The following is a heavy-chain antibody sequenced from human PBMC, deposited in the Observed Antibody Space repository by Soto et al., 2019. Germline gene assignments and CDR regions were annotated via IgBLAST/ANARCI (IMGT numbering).Heavy chain of an antibody. CDR2: IYYSGSI. CDR3: ARDVGNFYDSSPTGQFDF. J-gene: IGHJ4*02. CDR1: GDPISRSNW. V-gene: IGHV4-4*02. D-gene: IGHD3-22*01. Sequence: ASETLSLTCAVSGDPISRSNWWSWVRQPPGKGLEWIGEIYYSGSINYNPSLKSRVTISVDKSKNQFSLKLSSVTAADTAVYYCARDVGNFYDSSPTGQFDFWGQGTLVTVS.